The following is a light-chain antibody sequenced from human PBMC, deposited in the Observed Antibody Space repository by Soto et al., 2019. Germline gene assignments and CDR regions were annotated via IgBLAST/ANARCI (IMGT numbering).Light chain of an antibody. V-gene: IGKV2-28*01. CDR2: LGS. J-gene: IGKJ1*01. Sequence: DIVMTQSPLSLPVTPGEPASISCRSSQSLLHSNGYNYLDWYLQKPGQSPQLLIYLGSNRASGVPDRFSGSGSGTYFTLKISRMEAEDVGVYYCMQALQTPPTFGQGTRVEIK. CDR3: MQALQTPPT. CDR1: QSLLHSNGYNY.